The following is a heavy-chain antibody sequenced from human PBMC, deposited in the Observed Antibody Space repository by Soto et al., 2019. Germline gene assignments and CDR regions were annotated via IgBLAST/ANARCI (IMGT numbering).Heavy chain of an antibody. CDR2: IYWDDDK. CDR1: GFSLTTSGVG. CDR3: AHRDGFGEFDS. V-gene: IGHV2-5*02. D-gene: IGHD3-10*01. J-gene: IGHJ5*01. Sequence: QITLKESGPTLVKPTQTLTLTCTFSGFSLTTSGVGVGWIRQPPGKALEWLALIYWDDDKRYSPSLKSRPTTTKETARIQVVLTMTTTDPVDIATYFCAHRDGFGEFDSWGQGTLVTVSS.